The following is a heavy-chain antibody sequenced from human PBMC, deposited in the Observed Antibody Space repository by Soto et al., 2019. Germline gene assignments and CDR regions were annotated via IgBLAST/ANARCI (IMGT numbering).Heavy chain of an antibody. V-gene: IGHV3-13*01. CDR1: GFTFSGFD. CDR2: IGTAGDT. D-gene: IGHD6-13*01. Sequence: PGGSLRLSCEASGFTFSGFDMHWVRQPTGKGLEWVSSIGTAGDTYYVVSVKGRFTISGDNAKNSLSLQMNSLRAGDMAVYFCAKSQEIGTHFFDSWGQGTQVTVSS. CDR3: AKSQEIGTHFFDS. J-gene: IGHJ4*02.